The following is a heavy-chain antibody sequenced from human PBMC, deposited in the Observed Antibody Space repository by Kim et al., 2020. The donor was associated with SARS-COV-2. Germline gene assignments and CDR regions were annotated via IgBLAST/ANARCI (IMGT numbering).Heavy chain of an antibody. V-gene: IGHV3-9*01. Sequence: GGSLRLSCAASGFTFDDYAMHWVRQAPGKGLEWVSGISWNSGTIGYADSVKGRFTISRDNAKNSLYLQMNSLRAEDTALYYCAKDIGIQLWRRGGMCMDVWGQGTTVTVSS. CDR1: GFTFDDYA. CDR2: ISWNSGTI. CDR3: AKDIGIQLWRRGGMCMDV. J-gene: IGHJ6*02. D-gene: IGHD5-18*01.